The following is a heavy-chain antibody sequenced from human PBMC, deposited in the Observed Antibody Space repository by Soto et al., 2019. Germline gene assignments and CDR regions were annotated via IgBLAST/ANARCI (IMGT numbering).Heavy chain of an antibody. Sequence: SLRLSCAASGFTFSSYSVNWVRQAPGKGLEWVSSISSSSSYIYYADSVKGRFTISRDNAKNSLYLQMNSLRAEDTAVYYCARDRGYYSVSFVYWGQGTLVTVSS. J-gene: IGHJ4*02. CDR3: ARDRGYYSVSFVY. CDR2: ISSSSSYI. CDR1: GFTFSSYS. D-gene: IGHD3-22*01. V-gene: IGHV3-21*01.